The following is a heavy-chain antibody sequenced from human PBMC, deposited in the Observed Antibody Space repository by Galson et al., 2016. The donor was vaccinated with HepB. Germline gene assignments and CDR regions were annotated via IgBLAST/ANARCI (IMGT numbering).Heavy chain of an antibody. V-gene: IGHV3-23*01. CDR1: GFTFRNYG. CDR2: ISRSGDST. J-gene: IGHJ6*04. CDR3: VQGSTAPAV. Sequence: SLRLSCAAPGFTFRNYGMTWVRQAPGKGLEVVSSISRSGDSTDYADSVKGRFTISRDNSKNTLSLQINSLTADDTAIYYCVQGSTAPAVWGKGTTVTVSS. D-gene: IGHD2-2*01.